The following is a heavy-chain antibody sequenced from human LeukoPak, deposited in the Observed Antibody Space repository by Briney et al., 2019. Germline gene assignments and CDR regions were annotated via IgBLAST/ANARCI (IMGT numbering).Heavy chain of an antibody. Sequence: SESLSLTCTVSGGSVSSGSYYWSWIRQPPGKGLEWIGYIYYSGSTNYNPSLKSRVTISVDASKNQFSLKLSSVTAADTAVYYCARSGSRVLPAAIWGQGTLVTVSS. CDR1: GGSVSSGSYY. CDR3: ARSGSRVLPAAI. V-gene: IGHV4-61*01. CDR2: IYYSGST. J-gene: IGHJ4*02. D-gene: IGHD2-2*01.